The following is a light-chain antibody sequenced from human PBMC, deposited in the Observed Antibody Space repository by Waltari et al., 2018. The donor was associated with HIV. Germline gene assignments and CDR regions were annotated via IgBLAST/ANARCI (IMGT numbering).Light chain of an antibody. Sequence: SSELTQDPAVSVALGQTVRITCQGHRLRRYHASWYQQKPGQAPVLVIYGKNNRPSGIPDRFSGSSSGNTASLTITGAQAEDEADYDCNSRDSSGNHVVFGGGTKLTVL. CDR3: NSRDSSGNHVV. CDR2: GKN. CDR1: RLRRYH. V-gene: IGLV3-19*01. J-gene: IGLJ2*01.